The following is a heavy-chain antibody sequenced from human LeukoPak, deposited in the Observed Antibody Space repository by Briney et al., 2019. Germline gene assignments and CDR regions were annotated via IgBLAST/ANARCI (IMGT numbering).Heavy chain of an antibody. Sequence: PGGSLILSCAASGFTFSSHAMSWVRQVPGKGLEWVSSIGGSGKNTFYADAVKGRFTISRDNSKDTLYLQMNSLRAEDTAVYYCAKDLETINPTMDWGQGTLVTVSS. J-gene: IGHJ4*02. CDR1: GFTFSSHA. CDR3: AKDLETINPTMD. CDR2: IGGSGKNT. V-gene: IGHV3-23*01. D-gene: IGHD3-10*01.